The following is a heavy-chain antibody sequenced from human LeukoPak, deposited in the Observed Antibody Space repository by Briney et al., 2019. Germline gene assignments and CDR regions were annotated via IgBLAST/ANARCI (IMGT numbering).Heavy chain of an antibody. CDR2: ISWNSGSI. CDR3: AKGSSVVVPAAYDY. CDR1: GFTFDDYA. D-gene: IGHD2-2*01. J-gene: IGHJ4*02. Sequence: GRSLRLSCAASGFTFDDYAMHWVRQAPGKGLEWVSGISWNSGSIGYADSVKGRFTISRDNAKNSLYLQMNSPRAEDTALYYCAKGSSVVVPAAYDYWGQGTLVTVSS. V-gene: IGHV3-9*01.